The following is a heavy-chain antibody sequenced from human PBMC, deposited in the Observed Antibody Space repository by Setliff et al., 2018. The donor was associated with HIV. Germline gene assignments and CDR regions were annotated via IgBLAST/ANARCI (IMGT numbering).Heavy chain of an antibody. CDR3: ARGGSSWFGWFDP. CDR1: GYTFNTYP. Sequence: ASVKVSCKASGYTFNTYPINWIRQAPGQGLEWMGWINTNTGSPRFAQGFRGRFGFSLDASVTTTFLEISTLKAEDTAVYYCARGGSSWFGWFDPWGQGTLVTVSS. D-gene: IGHD6-13*01. J-gene: IGHJ5*02. V-gene: IGHV7-4-1*02. CDR2: INTNTGSP.